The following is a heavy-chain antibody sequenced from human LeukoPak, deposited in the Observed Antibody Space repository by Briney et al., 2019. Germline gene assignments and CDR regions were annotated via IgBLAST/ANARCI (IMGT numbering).Heavy chain of an antibody. V-gene: IGHV1-24*01. CDR1: GYTLTELS. Sequence: ASVKVSCKVSGYTLTELSMHWVRQAPGKGLEWMGGFDPEDGETIYAQKFQGRVTMTEDTSTDTAYMELSSLRSEDTAVYYCATDGQGSSSFYYYYGMDVWAKGPRSPSP. CDR3: ATDGQGSSSFYYYYGMDV. J-gene: IGHJ6*02. D-gene: IGHD3-10*01. CDR2: FDPEDGET.